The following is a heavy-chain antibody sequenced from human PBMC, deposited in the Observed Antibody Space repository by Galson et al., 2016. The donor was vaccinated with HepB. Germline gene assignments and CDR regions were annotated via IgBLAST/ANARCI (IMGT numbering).Heavy chain of an antibody. J-gene: IGHJ6*02. D-gene: IGHD3-16*01. CDR2: FYYSGST. CDR3: ARGPPVVIWGIHYYYGMDV. V-gene: IGHV4-61*01. CDR1: GGFVSSGSHF. Sequence: SETLSLTCTASGGFVSSGSHFWTWVRQPPGKGLEWIGYFYYSGSTNYNPSLRSRVTLSVDTSKNQFSLKMTSVTAADTAVYYCARGPPVVIWGIHYYYGMDVWGQGTTVTVSS.